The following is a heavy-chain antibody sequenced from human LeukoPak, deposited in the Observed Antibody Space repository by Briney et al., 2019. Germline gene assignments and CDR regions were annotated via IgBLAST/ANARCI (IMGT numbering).Heavy chain of an antibody. CDR3: ARDLKNYYYDSSGCLGY. CDR1: GFTFSSYA. J-gene: IGHJ4*02. CDR2: ISYDGSNK. Sequence: GGSLRLSCAASGFTFSSYAMHWVRQAPGKGLEWVAVISYDGSNKYYADSVKGRFTISRDNSKNTLYQQMNSLRAEDTAVYYCARDLKNYYYDSSGCLGYWGQGTLVTVSS. V-gene: IGHV3-30-3*01. D-gene: IGHD3-22*01.